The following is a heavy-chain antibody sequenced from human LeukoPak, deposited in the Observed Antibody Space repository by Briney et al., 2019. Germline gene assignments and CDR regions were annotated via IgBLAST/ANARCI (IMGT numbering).Heavy chain of an antibody. V-gene: IGHV3-23*01. Sequence: GGSLRLSCAASGFTFSSYAMSWVRQAPGKGLEWLSAISGSGGSTYYADSVKGRFTISRDNSKNTLYLQMDSLRAEDTAVYYCAKSINYCYYYGMDVWGQGTTVTVSS. CDR1: GFTFSSYA. J-gene: IGHJ6*02. D-gene: IGHD1-14*01. CDR2: ISGSGGST. CDR3: AKSINYCYYYGMDV.